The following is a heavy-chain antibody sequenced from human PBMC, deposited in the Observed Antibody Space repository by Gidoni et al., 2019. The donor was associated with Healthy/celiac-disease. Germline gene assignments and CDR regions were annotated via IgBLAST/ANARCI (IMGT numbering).Heavy chain of an antibody. J-gene: IGHJ4*02. CDR2: IYSGGST. CDR3: ARGVSYYYDSSGYVGY. V-gene: IGHV3-66*01. Sequence: EVQLVESGGGLVQPGGSLRLSCAASGFTVSSNYMSWVRQAPGKGLEWVSVIYSGGSTYYADSVKGRFTISRDNSKNTLYLQMNSLRAEDTAVYYCARGVSYYYDSSGYVGYWGQGTLVTVSS. D-gene: IGHD3-22*01. CDR1: GFTVSSNY.